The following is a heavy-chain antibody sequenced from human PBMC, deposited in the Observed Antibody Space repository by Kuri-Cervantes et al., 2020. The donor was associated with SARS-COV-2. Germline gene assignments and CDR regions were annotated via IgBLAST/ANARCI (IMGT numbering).Heavy chain of an antibody. CDR2: INPNSGGT. D-gene: IGHD3-3*01. J-gene: IGHJ3*02. CDR3: ARDRYYGFCIGLVDAFDI. Sequence: ASVKVSCKASGYIFTDSYMHWVRQAPGQGLEWMGWINPNSGGTNYAQKFQGRVTMTRDTSISTVYMELNRLRSDDTAVYYCARDRYYGFCIGLVDAFDIWGQGTMVTVSS. V-gene: IGHV1-2*02. CDR1: GYIFTDSY.